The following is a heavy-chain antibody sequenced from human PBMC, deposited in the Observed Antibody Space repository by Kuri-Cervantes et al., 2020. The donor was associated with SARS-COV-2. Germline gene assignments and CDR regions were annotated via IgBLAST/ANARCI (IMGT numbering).Heavy chain of an antibody. CDR3: AVGDVVVPAAIAG. CDR2: ISGSGGST. D-gene: IGHD2-2*01. CDR1: GFTFSSYA. Sequence: GESLKISCAASGFTFSSYAMSWVRQAPGKGLEWVSAISGSGGSTYYADSVKGRFTISRDNSKNSLYLQMNSLRAEDTALYYCAVGDVVVPAAIAGWGQGTLVTVSS. V-gene: IGHV3-23*01. J-gene: IGHJ4*02.